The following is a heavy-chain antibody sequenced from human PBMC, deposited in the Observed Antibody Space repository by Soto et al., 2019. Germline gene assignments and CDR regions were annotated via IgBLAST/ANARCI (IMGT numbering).Heavy chain of an antibody. Sequence: SETLSLTCTVSGDSISSNYWSWIRQPPGKGLEWIGYIYYSGNPTYNPSFKSRVTMSVDRSKNQFSLRLSSLTAADTAVYYCARRYGPGFDYWGQGTLVTVSS. D-gene: IGHD4-17*01. CDR1: GDSISSNY. J-gene: IGHJ4*02. CDR2: IYYSGNP. V-gene: IGHV4-59*08. CDR3: ARRYGPGFDY.